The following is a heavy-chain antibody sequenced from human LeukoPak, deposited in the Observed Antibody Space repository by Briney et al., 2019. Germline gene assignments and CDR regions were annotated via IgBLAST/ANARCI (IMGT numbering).Heavy chain of an antibody. V-gene: IGHV3-30*03. CDR3: ASERGIAVAEYYFDY. CDR2: ISYGGSNK. J-gene: IGHJ4*02. D-gene: IGHD6-19*01. CDR1: GFTFSSYG. Sequence: GGSLRLSCAASGFTFSSYGMHWVRQAPGKGLEWVAVISYGGSNKYYADSVKGRFTISRDNSKNTLYLQMNSLRAEDTAVYYCASERGIAVAEYYFDYWGQGTLVTVSS.